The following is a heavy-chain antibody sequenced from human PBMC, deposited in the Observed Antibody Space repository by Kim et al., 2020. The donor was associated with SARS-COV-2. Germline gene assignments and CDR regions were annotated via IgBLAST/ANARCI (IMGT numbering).Heavy chain of an antibody. CDR2: INHSGST. V-gene: IGHV4-34*01. Sequence: SETLSLTCAVYGGSFSGYYWSWIRQPPGKGLEWIGEINHSGSTNYNPSLKSRVTISVDTSKNQFSLKLSSVTAADTAVYYCARVSWSGGSCYSYYCGMDVWGQGTTVTVSS. J-gene: IGHJ6*02. D-gene: IGHD2-15*01. CDR3: ARVSWSGGSCYSYYCGMDV. CDR1: GGSFSGYY.